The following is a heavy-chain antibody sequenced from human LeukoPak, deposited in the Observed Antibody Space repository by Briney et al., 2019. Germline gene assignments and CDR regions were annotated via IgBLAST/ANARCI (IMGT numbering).Heavy chain of an antibody. J-gene: IGHJ4*02. D-gene: IGHD4-17*01. CDR3: ARATVTRDQDY. CDR1: GGSISSSNW. CDR2: IYHSGST. V-gene: IGHV4-4*02. Sequence: SETLSLTCAASGGSISSSNWWSWVRQPPGKGLEWIEEIYHSGSTNYNPSLKSRVTISVDKSENQFSLKLSSVTAADTAVYYCARATVTRDQDYWGQGTLVTVSS.